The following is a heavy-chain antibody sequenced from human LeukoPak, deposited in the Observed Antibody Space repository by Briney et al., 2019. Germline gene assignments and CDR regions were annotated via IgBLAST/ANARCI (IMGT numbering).Heavy chain of an antibody. D-gene: IGHD2-15*01. J-gene: IGHJ6*02. CDR3: ARVVGDCSGGSCYRPYYYGMDV. CDR2: IWYDGSNK. CDR1: GFTFSSYG. V-gene: IGHV3-33*01. Sequence: GGSLRLSCAASGFTFSSYGMHWVRQAPGKGLEWVAVIWYDGSNKYYADSVKGRFTISRDNSKNTLYLQMNSLRAEDTAVYYCARVVGDCSGGSCYRPYYYGMDVWGQGTTVTVSS.